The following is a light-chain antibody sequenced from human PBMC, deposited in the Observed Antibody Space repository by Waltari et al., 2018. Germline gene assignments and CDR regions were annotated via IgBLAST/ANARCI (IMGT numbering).Light chain of an antibody. J-gene: IGKJ5*01. CDR3: QQYDDLPPT. V-gene: IGKV1-33*01. Sequence: DIQMTQSPSPLSTSVGDRVTITCQASQDISNHLNWYQQKPGKAPKLLIYDASNLEIGVPSRFSGSGSGTDFTFTISSLQPEDIATYDGQQYDDLPPTFGQGTRLDIK. CDR2: DAS. CDR1: QDISNH.